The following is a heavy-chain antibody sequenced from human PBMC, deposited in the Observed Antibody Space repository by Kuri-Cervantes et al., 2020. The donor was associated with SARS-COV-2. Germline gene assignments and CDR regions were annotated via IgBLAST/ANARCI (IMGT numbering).Heavy chain of an antibody. J-gene: IGHJ5*02. V-gene: IGHV3-23*01. CDR1: GFTFSNYA. Sequence: GGSLILSCAASGFTFSNYAMNWVRQAPGKGLEWVSGISGSGGSTYYADSVKGRFTISRDNSKNTLFLQMNSLRVEDTAVYYCAKGALKDYGNRFDPWGQGTLVTVSS. CDR2: ISGSGGST. CDR3: AKGALKDYGNRFDP. D-gene: IGHD4-17*01.